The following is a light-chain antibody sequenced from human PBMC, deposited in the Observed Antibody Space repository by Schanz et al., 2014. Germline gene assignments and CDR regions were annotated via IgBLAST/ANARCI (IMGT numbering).Light chain of an antibody. J-gene: IGKJ4*01. CDR3: QHYGSSLT. CDR1: HSVRTN. V-gene: IGKV3-15*01. Sequence: VVVTQSPGTLSVFPGERATLSCRASHSVRTNLAWYQQKPGQPPRLLIFDASTRASGVPLRFSGSGSGTEFTLTITSLQSEDFAVYYCQHYGSSLTFGGGTKVEIK. CDR2: DAS.